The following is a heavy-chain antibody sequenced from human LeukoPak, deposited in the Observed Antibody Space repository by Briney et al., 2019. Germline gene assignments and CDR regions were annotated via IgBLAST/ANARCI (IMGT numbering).Heavy chain of an antibody. Sequence: SETLSLTCTVSGGSLNSYYWSWIRQPPGKGLELIAYFSSTGSTNYNPSLKSRVTMSVDTSKNQFSLKLSSVTAADTAVYYCARVLGDDYGSGSLWAPFDYWGQGTLVTVSS. CDR1: GGSLNSYY. V-gene: IGHV4-59*12. D-gene: IGHD3-10*01. CDR2: FSSTGST. CDR3: ARVLGDDYGSGSLWAPFDY. J-gene: IGHJ4*02.